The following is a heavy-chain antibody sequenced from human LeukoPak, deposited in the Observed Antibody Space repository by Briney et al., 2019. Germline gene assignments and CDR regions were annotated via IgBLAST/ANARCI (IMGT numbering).Heavy chain of an antibody. Sequence: SETLSLTCTVSGGSISSSSYYWGWIRQPPGKGLEWIGEINHSGSTNYNPSLKSRVTISVDTSKNQFSLKLSSVTAADTAVYYCARQGGIAARRNRNYYYMDVWGKGTTVTVSS. CDR2: INHSGST. J-gene: IGHJ6*03. CDR1: GGSISSSSYY. V-gene: IGHV4-39*01. CDR3: ARQGGIAARRNRNYYYMDV. D-gene: IGHD6-6*01.